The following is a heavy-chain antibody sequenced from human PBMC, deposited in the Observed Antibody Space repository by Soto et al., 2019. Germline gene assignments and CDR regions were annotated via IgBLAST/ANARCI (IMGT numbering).Heavy chain of an antibody. CDR2: INHSGST. CDR1: GGSFSGYY. V-gene: IGHV4-34*01. D-gene: IGHD6-6*01. CDR3: ARGKSSSSSGRFDP. J-gene: IGHJ5*02. Sequence: LETLSLTCAVYGGSFSGYYWSWIRQPPGKGLEWIGEINHSGSTNYNPSLKSRVTISVDTSKNQFSLKLSSVTAADTAVYYCARGKSSSSSGRFDPWGQGTLVTVSS.